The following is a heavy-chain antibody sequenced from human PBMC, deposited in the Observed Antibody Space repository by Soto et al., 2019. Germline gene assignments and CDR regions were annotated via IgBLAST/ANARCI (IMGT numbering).Heavy chain of an antibody. D-gene: IGHD3-10*01. CDR1: GGSISSYY. Sequence: KPSETLSLTCTVSGGSISSYYWSWIRQPPGKGLEWIGYIYYSGSTNYNPSLKSRVTISVDTSKNQFSLKLSSVTAADTAVYYCARDQAYGSGSTRYYYYGMDVWGQGTTVTVSS. J-gene: IGHJ6*02. CDR2: IYYSGST. CDR3: ARDQAYGSGSTRYYYYGMDV. V-gene: IGHV4-59*01.